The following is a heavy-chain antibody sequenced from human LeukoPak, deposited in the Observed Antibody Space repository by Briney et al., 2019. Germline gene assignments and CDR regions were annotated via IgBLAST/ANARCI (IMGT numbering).Heavy chain of an antibody. CDR3: ARDRGYCSGGSCYPGVY. J-gene: IGHJ4*02. V-gene: IGHV1-2*02. D-gene: IGHD2-15*01. CDR2: INPNSGGT. Sequence: GASAKVSCKASGYTFTGYYMHWVRQAPGQGLEWMGWINPNSGGTNYAQKFQGRVTMTRDTSISTAYMELSRLRSDDTAVYYCARDRGYCSGGSCYPGVYWGQGTLVTVSS. CDR1: GYTFTGYY.